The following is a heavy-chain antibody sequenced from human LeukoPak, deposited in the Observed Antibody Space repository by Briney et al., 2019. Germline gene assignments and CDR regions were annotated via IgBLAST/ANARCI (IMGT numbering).Heavy chain of an antibody. CDR1: GSTFTDYY. Sequence: ASVTVSCKASGSTFTDYYMHWVRQAPGQGLEWMGIINPSGGSTSYAQKFQGRVTITRNTSISTAYMELSSLRSEDTAVYYCARGRYLWPTVVTLAAFDPWGQGTLVTVSS. J-gene: IGHJ5*02. CDR2: INPSGGST. V-gene: IGHV1-46*01. CDR3: ARGRYLWPTVVTLAAFDP. D-gene: IGHD4-23*01.